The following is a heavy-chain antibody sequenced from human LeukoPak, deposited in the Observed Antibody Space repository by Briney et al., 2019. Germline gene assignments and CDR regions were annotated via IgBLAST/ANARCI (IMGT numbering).Heavy chain of an antibody. CDR2: ISGTAFST. Sequence: GGTLRLSCAASGFTFSNYGMGWVRQAPGKGLEWVSLISGTAFSTYYADSVRGRFTISRDNSKNTLYLQMNSLRAEDTAVYYCARDLMGIAYRGAFYYWGQGTLVTVSS. D-gene: IGHD6-13*01. CDR3: ARDLMGIAYRGAFYY. J-gene: IGHJ4*02. V-gene: IGHV3-23*01. CDR1: GFTFSNYG.